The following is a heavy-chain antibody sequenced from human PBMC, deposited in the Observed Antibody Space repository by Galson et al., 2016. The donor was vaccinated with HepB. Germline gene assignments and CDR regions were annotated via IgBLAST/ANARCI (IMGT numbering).Heavy chain of an antibody. CDR2: INADTGNT. J-gene: IGHJ4*02. Sequence: SVKVSCKASGYTFSNYALHWVRQAPGQSFEWMGWINADTGNTQYSQKFQGRVTMARDTSAGTAYMELSSLRPEDTAVYYCASRAVSSTVPLFDYWGQGSPVTVSS. CDR3: ASRAVSSTVPLFDY. CDR1: GYTFSNYA. V-gene: IGHV1-3*01. D-gene: IGHD2/OR15-2a*01.